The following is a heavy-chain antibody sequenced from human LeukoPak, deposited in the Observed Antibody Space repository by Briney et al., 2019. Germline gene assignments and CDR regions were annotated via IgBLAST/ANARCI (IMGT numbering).Heavy chain of an antibody. Sequence: GGSLRLSCAASGFTFSSYDTHWVRQATGKGLEWVSAIGTAGDTYYPGSVKGRFTISRENAKNSLYLQMNSLRAGDTAVYYCAKSHRREGFDPWGQGTLVTVSS. V-gene: IGHV3-13*01. CDR3: AKSHRREGFDP. J-gene: IGHJ5*02. D-gene: IGHD1-26*01. CDR1: GFTFSSYD. CDR2: IGTAGDT.